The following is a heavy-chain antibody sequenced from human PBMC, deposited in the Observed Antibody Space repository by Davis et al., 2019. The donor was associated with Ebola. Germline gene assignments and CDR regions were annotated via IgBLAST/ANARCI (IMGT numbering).Heavy chain of an antibody. CDR1: GASFSGFY. CDR3: ASPGGDCSSSSCYTY. V-gene: IGHV4-34*01. CDR2: INHGGTT. Sequence: SETLSLTCAVYGASFSGFYLSWIRQPPGKGLEWIGEINHGGTTNYNPSLKSRVTISVDTSKNQFSLKLSSVTAADTAVYYCASPGGDCSSSSCYTYWGQGTLVTVSS. J-gene: IGHJ4*02. D-gene: IGHD2-2*02.